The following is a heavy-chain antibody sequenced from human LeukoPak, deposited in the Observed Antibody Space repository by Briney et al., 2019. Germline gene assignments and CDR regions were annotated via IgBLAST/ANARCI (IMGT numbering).Heavy chain of an antibody. Sequence: PSETLSLTCTVSGGSISSYYWSWIRQPPGKGLEWIGYIHYSGSTNYNPSLKSRVTISVDTSKNQFSLKLSSVTAADTAVYFCARGGRGVQYYYDSTGHFDLWGRGTLVTVSS. CDR3: ARGGRGVQYYYDSTGHFDL. V-gene: IGHV4-59*01. J-gene: IGHJ2*01. D-gene: IGHD3-22*01. CDR2: IHYSGST. CDR1: GGSISSYY.